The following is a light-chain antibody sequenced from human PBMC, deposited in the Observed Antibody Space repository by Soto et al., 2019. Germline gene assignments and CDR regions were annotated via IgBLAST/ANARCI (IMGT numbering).Light chain of an antibody. CDR1: SSDVGGYNY. J-gene: IGLJ1*01. CDR3: SSYAGSAYV. V-gene: IGLV2-8*01. CDR2: EVS. Sequence: QSALTQPPSASGSPGQSVTISCTGTSSDVGGYNYVSWYQQHPGKAPKLMIYEVSKRPSGVPDRFSGSKSGNTASLTVSGLQVEDEADYYCSSYAGSAYVFGTGTKVTVL.